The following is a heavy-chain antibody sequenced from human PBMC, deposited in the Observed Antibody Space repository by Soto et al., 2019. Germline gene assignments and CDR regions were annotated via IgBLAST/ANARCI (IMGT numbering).Heavy chain of an antibody. CDR3: AGTTSHQWYYMDV. J-gene: IGHJ6*03. V-gene: IGHV6-1*01. D-gene: IGHD1-7*01. CDR2: TYYRSRWYN. CDR1: GDSVSSNSVA. Sequence: SQTLSLTCAISGDSVSSNSVAWNWIRLSPSRGLEWLARTYYRSRWYNDYAVSVRSRITVNPDTSKNQFSLQLTSVTPGDTAVYYCAGTTSHQWYYMDVWGKGTTVTVSS.